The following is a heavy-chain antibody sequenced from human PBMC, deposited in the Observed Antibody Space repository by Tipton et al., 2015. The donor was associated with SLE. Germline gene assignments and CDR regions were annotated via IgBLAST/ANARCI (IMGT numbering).Heavy chain of an antibody. CDR3: ARDVTAAGPTLDY. CDR2: ISYTGST. J-gene: IGHJ4*02. V-gene: IGHV4-59*11. Sequence: TLSLTCIVSGGSINSHYWSCIRQPPGKGLEWIGYISYTGSTSYNPSLRSRLTMSVDTSKNHFSLRLSSVTAADTAIYYCARDVTAAGPTLDYWGQGTLVTVSS. CDR1: GGSINSHY. D-gene: IGHD6-13*01.